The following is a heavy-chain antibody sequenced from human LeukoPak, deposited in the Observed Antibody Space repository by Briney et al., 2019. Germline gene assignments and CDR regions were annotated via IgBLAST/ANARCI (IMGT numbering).Heavy chain of an antibody. CDR3: AREPYLYYYDSSGYYYGPEYFQH. CDR1: GGTFSSYA. J-gene: IGHJ1*01. V-gene: IGHV1-69*13. CDR2: IIPIFGTA. Sequence: GASVKVSCKASGGTFSSYAISWVRQAPGQGLEWMGGIIPIFGTANYAQKFQGRVTITADESTSTAYMELSSLRSEDTAVYYCAREPYLYYYDSSGYYYGPEYFQHWGQGTLVTVSS. D-gene: IGHD3-22*01.